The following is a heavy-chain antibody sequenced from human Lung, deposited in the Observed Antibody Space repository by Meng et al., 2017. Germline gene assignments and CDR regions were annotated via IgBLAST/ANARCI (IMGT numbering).Heavy chain of an antibody. V-gene: IGHV4-34*01. CDR1: GGSFSDYY. J-gene: IGHJ4*02. Sequence: QVQLQPWAQGLLKPSATLSLTGVVSGGSFSDYYWSWIRQPPGKGLEWIGEINHSGSTNYNPSLESRATISVDTSQNNLSLKLSSVTAADSAVYYCARGPTTMAHDFDYWGQGTLVTVSS. D-gene: IGHD4-11*01. CDR2: INHSGST. CDR3: ARGPTTMAHDFDY.